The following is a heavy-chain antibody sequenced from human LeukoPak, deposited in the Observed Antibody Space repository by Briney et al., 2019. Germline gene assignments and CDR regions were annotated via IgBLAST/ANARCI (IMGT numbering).Heavy chain of an antibody. J-gene: IGHJ4*02. D-gene: IGHD2-2*01. CDR1: GYTFTSYG. V-gene: IGHV1-18*01. CDR3: ARVGRGDIVVVPAAKGHQDY. Sequence: ASVKVSCKASGYTFTSYGISWVRQAPGQGLEWMGWISAYNGNTNYAQKLQGRVTMTTDTSTSTAYMELRSLRSDDTAVYYCARVGRGDIVVVPAAKGHQDYWGQGTLVTVSS. CDR2: ISAYNGNT.